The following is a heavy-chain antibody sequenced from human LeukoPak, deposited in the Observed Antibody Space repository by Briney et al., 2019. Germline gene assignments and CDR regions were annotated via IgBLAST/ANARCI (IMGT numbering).Heavy chain of an antibody. Sequence: RGSLRLSSAASGFTFTSYAMSGVRPALGEGLEWVSAISGSGGSTYYADSVKGRFTISRDNSKNTLYLQMNSLIAEDTAVYYCAKSADDYDILTGYDYWGQGTLVTVSS. CDR2: ISGSGGST. CDR3: AKSADDYDILTGYDY. CDR1: GFTFTSYA. V-gene: IGHV3-23*01. D-gene: IGHD3-9*01. J-gene: IGHJ4*02.